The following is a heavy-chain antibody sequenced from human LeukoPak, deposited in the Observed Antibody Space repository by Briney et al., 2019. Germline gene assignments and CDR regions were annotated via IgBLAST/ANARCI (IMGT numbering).Heavy chain of an antibody. D-gene: IGHD6-13*01. CDR3: ARPGYSSSWTPVY. CDR1: GGSISSYY. CDR2: VYYSGRT. J-gene: IGHJ4*02. Sequence: SETLSLTCTVAGGSISSYYWSWIRQPPGKGLEWIGYVYYSGRTNYNPSLKSRVTISVDTSKNQFSLKLSSVTAADTAVYYCARPGYSSSWTPVYWGQGTLVTVSS. V-gene: IGHV4-59*01.